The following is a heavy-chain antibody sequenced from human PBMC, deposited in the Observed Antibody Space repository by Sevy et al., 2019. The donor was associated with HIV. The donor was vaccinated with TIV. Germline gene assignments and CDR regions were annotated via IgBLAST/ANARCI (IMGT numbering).Heavy chain of an antibody. J-gene: IGHJ4*01. Sequence: GGSLRLSCAASGFAFSTHAMHWVRQAPGKGLEWVAVISYEGTETFYAASVEGRFTISRDNSKNRVSLQIDSLRPEDTAVYYCARDGGNSVKWYPLYWGHGTLVTVSS. D-gene: IGHD2-2*01. V-gene: IGHV3-30-3*01. CDR3: ARDGGNSVKWYPLY. CDR1: GFAFSTHA. CDR2: ISYEGTET.